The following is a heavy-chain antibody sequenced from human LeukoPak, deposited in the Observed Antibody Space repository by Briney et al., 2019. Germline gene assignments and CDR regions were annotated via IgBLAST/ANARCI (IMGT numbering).Heavy chain of an antibody. CDR2: IYISGNT. D-gene: IGHD1-26*01. CDR3: ASNVMGATYVYFDY. V-gene: IGHV4-4*07. J-gene: IGHJ4*02. CDR1: GGSISSDY. Sequence: SETLSLTCTVSGGSISSDYWSWIRQPAGKGLEWIGRIYISGNTKYNPSLKSRVTMSVDTSKNQFSLKLTSVTAADTAVYYCASNVMGATYVYFDYWGPGALVTVSS.